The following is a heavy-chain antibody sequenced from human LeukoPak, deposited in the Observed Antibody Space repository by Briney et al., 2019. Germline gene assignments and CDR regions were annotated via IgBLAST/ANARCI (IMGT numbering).Heavy chain of an antibody. D-gene: IGHD2-21*02. V-gene: IGHV1-69*04. CDR2: IIPIFGIA. CDR3: ARDEGRGWCGGDCYETFDY. Sequence: ASVKVSFKPSGGTFSSYASSWVRQAPGQRLEWMGRIIPIFGIANYAQKFQGRVTITADKSTSTVYMELSSLRSEDTAVYYCARDEGRGWCGGDCYETFDYWGQGTLVTVSS. J-gene: IGHJ4*02. CDR1: GGTFSSYA.